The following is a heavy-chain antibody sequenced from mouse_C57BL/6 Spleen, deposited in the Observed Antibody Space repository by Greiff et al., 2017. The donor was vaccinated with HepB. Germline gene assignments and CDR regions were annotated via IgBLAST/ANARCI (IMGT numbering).Heavy chain of an antibody. D-gene: IGHD1-1*01. V-gene: IGHV5-17*01. CDR3: ARDGGSSYDWYFDV. CDR2: ISSGSSTI. Sequence: EVKLMESGGGLVKPGGSLKLSCAASGFTFSDYGMHWVRQAPEKGLEWVAYISSGSSTIYYADTVKGRFTISRDNAKNTLFLQMTSLRSEVTAMYYCARDGGSSYDWYFDVWGTGTTVTVAS. J-gene: IGHJ1*03. CDR1: GFTFSDYG.